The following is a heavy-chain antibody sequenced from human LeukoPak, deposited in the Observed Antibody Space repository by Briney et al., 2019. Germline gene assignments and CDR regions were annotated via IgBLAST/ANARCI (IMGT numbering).Heavy chain of an antibody. CDR2: ISSSSSYI. CDR1: GFTFSSYN. V-gene: IGHV3-21*01. CDR3: ASGSSTNSYYFDY. J-gene: IGHJ4*02. D-gene: IGHD2-2*01. Sequence: GGSLRLSCAASGFTFSSYNMNWVRQAPGKGLEWVSSISSSSSYIYYADSVRGRFTISRDNAKNSLYLQMNSLRAEDTAVYYCASGSSTNSYYFDYWGQGTLVTVSS.